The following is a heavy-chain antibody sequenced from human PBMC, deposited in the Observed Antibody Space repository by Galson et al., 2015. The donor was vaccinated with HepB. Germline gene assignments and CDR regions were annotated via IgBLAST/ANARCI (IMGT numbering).Heavy chain of an antibody. D-gene: IGHD3/OR15-3a*01. CDR3: ARGSRTFDS. J-gene: IGHJ4*02. Sequence: SLRLSCAASGFTFSSYGMHWVRQAPGKGLEWVAIIWYDGSNKYYADSVKGRFTISRDNSKNTLYLQMNSLRAEDTAVYYCARGSRTFDSWGQGTLVTVSS. CDR1: GFTFSSYG. V-gene: IGHV3-33*01. CDR2: IWYDGSNK.